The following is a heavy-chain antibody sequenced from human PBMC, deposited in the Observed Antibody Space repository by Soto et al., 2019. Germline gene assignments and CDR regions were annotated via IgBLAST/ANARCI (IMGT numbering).Heavy chain of an antibody. CDR2: IYPGDSHT. CDR1: GYIFTNYW. Sequence: GESLKISCKGSGYIFTNYWIGWVRQMPGKGLEWIGIIYPGDSHTRYSPSFQGQVTISVDTSMSSAYLQWSSLKASDTAKYYCARQGYHDLWSGYPAPDYGMDVWGQGTTVTVSS. CDR3: ARQGYHDLWSGYPAPDYGMDV. J-gene: IGHJ6*02. V-gene: IGHV5-51*01. D-gene: IGHD3-3*01.